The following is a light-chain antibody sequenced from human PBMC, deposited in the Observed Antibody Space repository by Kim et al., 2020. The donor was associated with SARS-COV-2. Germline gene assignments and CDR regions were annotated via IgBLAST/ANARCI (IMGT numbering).Light chain of an antibody. CDR1: QNLVHGDGNTY. J-gene: IGKJ4*01. CDR3: MQGSHWRPT. V-gene: IGKV2-30*02. Sequence: DVVMTQSPLSLAVTLGQPASISCRSSQNLVHGDGNTYLNWFQQRPGQSPRRLIYKVSNRDSGAPDRFSGSGSGTDFTLKISRVETEAVGVYYCMQGSHWRPTFGRGTKVGIK. CDR2: KVS.